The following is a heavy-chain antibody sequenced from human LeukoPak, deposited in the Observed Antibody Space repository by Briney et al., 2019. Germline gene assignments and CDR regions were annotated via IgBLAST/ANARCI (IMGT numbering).Heavy chain of an antibody. CDR2: IDYSGSN. CDR1: GGSLSSYY. Sequence: KSSDTLSLTCTVSGGSLSSYYWTWIRPPPGRGLEWIGCIDYSGSNNFNTSLKSRVTLSVDSSNNQFSLNLTSVTAADTAVYYCARDGRLGGIDFWGQGALVTVSS. J-gene: IGHJ4*02. V-gene: IGHV4-59*01. CDR3: ARDGRLGGIDF. D-gene: IGHD1-26*01.